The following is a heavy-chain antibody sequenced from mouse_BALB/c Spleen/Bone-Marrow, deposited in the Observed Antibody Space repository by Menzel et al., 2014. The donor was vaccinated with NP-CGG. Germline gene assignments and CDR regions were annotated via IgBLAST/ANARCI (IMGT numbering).Heavy chain of an antibody. Sequence: VQLVESGAELARPGASVKMSCRASGYTFTTYTMHWVKQRPGQGLEWIGYINPSSGYTYYNQKFKDKATLTADKSSSAAYLQLSNLTSEDSAVYYCARVYGNYDAMDYWGQGTSVTVSS. CDR3: ARVYGNYDAMDY. CDR2: INPSSGYT. J-gene: IGHJ4*01. V-gene: IGHV1-4*01. CDR1: GYTFTTYT. D-gene: IGHD2-1*01.